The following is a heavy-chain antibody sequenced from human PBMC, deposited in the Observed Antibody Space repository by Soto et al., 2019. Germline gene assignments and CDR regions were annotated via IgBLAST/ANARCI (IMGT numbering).Heavy chain of an antibody. V-gene: IGHV4-4*02. Sequence: QVQLQESGPGLVKPSGTLSLTCAVSGGSISSSNWWNWVRQPPGKGLEWIGQIYHSGSTNYNPSPTRRVTIPVDKSKSQFSLTLSSVTAADTAVCYCARAGRGYCSGGSCYSGLYGMDVWGQGTTVTVSS. D-gene: IGHD2-15*01. CDR3: ARAGRGYCSGGSCYSGLYGMDV. CDR2: IYHSGST. CDR1: GGSISSSNW. J-gene: IGHJ6*02.